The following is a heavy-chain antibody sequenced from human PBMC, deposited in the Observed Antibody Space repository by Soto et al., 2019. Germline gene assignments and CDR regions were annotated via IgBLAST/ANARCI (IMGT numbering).Heavy chain of an antibody. Sequence: ASVKVSCKASGYTFTSYGISWVRQAPGQGLEWMGWISAYNGNTNYAQKLQGRVTMTTDTSTSTAYMELRSLRSDDTAVYYCAREPSGYDSSGYIDYWGHGTLVTVSS. J-gene: IGHJ4*01. CDR2: ISAYNGNT. CDR3: AREPSGYDSSGYIDY. CDR1: GYTFTSYG. V-gene: IGHV1-18*01. D-gene: IGHD3-22*01.